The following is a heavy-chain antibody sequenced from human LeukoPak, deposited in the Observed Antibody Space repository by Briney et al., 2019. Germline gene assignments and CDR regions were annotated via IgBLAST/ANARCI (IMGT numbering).Heavy chain of an antibody. Sequence: GGSLRLSCAASGFTFSSYAMSWVRQAPGKGLEWVSAISGSGGSTYYADSVKGRFTISRDSSKNTLYLQMNSLRAEDTAVYYCAKDRRETDYPDYWGQGTLVTVSS. CDR3: AKDRRETDYPDY. D-gene: IGHD1-26*01. CDR1: GFTFSSYA. J-gene: IGHJ4*02. CDR2: ISGSGGST. V-gene: IGHV3-23*01.